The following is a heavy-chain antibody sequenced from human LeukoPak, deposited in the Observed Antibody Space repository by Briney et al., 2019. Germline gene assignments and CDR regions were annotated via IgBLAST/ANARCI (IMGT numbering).Heavy chain of an antibody. CDR1: GFTFSSYD. V-gene: IGHV3-13*01. CDR3: ARDLVRGVIFPHGMDV. D-gene: IGHD3-10*01. Sequence: PGGSLRLYCTASGFTFSSYDMHWVRQATGKGLEWVSVIGTAGDTYYPGSVKGRFTISRENAKNSLYLQMNSLRAGDTAIYYCARDLVRGVIFPHGMDVWGQGTTVTVSS. CDR2: IGTAGDT. J-gene: IGHJ6*02.